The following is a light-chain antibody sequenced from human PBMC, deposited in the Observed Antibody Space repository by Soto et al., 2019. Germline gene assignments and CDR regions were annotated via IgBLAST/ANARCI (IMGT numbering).Light chain of an antibody. CDR1: QSVSSN. CDR2: GAS. V-gene: IGKV3-15*01. Sequence: EIVMTQSPATLSVSPGERATLSCMASQSVSSNLALYQQKPGQAPRPLIYGASTRATGIPARFSGSGSGTEFTLTISSLQSKDFAVYYCQQYKDWPRGTFGQGTKVEIK. J-gene: IGKJ2*01. CDR3: QQYKDWPRGT.